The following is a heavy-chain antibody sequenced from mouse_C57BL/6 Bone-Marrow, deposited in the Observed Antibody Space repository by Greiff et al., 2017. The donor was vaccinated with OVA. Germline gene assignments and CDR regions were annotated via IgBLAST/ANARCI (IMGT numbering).Heavy chain of an antibody. CDR3: ARINYWYFDV. J-gene: IGHJ1*03. Sequence: EVMLVESGGGLVKPGGSLKLSCAASGFTFSDYGMHWVRQAPEKGLEWVAYISSGSSTIYYADTVKCRFTISRDNAKNTLFLQMTSLRSEDTAMYYCARINYWYFDVWGTGTTVTVSS. V-gene: IGHV5-17*01. CDR2: ISSGSSTI. CDR1: GFTFSDYG.